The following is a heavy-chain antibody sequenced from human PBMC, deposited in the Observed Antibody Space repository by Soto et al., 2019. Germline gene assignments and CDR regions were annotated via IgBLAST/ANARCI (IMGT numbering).Heavy chain of an antibody. Sequence: SVKVSCKASGGTFSSYAISWVRQAPGQGLEWMGGIIPIFGTANYAQKFQGRATITADESTSTAYMELSSLRSEDTAVYYCAREAIVVVTYYYYGMDVWGQGTTVTVSS. CDR2: IIPIFGTA. V-gene: IGHV1-69*13. D-gene: IGHD3-22*01. J-gene: IGHJ6*02. CDR3: AREAIVVVTYYYYGMDV. CDR1: GGTFSSYA.